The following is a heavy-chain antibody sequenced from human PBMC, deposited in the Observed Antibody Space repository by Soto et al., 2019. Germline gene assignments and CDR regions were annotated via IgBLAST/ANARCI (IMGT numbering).Heavy chain of an antibody. CDR1: GFTFSSYA. V-gene: IGHV3-23*01. Sequence: EVQLLDSGGGLVQPGGSLRLSCAASGFTFSSYAMNWVRQAPGKGLEWASVISGSGDSTYYADSVKGRFTISRDNSKHTLYLQMNSLRTEYTAVYYCARTGPGTYFDYWGPGTLVTVSS. D-gene: IGHD6-13*01. J-gene: IGHJ4*02. CDR2: ISGSGDST. CDR3: ARTGPGTYFDY.